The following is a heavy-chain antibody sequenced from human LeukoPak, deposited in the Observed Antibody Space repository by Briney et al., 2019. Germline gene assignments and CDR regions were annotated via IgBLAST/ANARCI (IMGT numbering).Heavy chain of an antibody. J-gene: IGHJ1*01. D-gene: IGHD3-22*01. CDR2: ISGSGGST. CDR1: GFTFSSYA. Sequence: PGGSLRLSCAASGFTFSSYAMSWVRQAPGKGLEWVSAISGSGGSTYYADSVKGRFTISRDNSKNTLYLQMNSLRAEDTAVYYCAKGVVVTMIVVVSSFQHWGQGTLVTVSS. V-gene: IGHV3-23*01. CDR3: AKGVVVTMIVVVSSFQH.